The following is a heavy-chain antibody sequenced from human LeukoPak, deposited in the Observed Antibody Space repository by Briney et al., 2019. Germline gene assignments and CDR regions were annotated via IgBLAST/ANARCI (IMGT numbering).Heavy chain of an antibody. CDR3: ARLLRVSASPWQVDY. Sequence: PGGSLRLSCAASGFTFTSFSMNWARQAPGKGLEWVAYIDSSTFTIYYADSVKGRFTISRDNAKNSVYLQMNSLRAEDTAVYYCARLLRVSASPWQVDYWGQGTPVTVSS. D-gene: IGHD2-8*01. CDR2: IDSSTFTI. J-gene: IGHJ4*02. V-gene: IGHV3-48*01. CDR1: GFTFTSFS.